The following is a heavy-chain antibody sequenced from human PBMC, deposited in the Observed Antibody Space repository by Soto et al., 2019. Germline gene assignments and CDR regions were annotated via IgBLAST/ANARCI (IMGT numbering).Heavy chain of an antibody. Sequence: LRLSCAASGFTFSSYAMSWVRQAPRKGLEWVSAISGSGGSTYYADSVKGRFTISRDNSKNTLYLQMNSLRAEDTAVYYCAKHDYGGNSVGYYFDYWGQGTLVTVSS. CDR1: GFTFSSYA. CDR2: ISGSGGST. D-gene: IGHD4-17*01. J-gene: IGHJ4*02. CDR3: AKHDYGGNSVGYYFDY. V-gene: IGHV3-23*01.